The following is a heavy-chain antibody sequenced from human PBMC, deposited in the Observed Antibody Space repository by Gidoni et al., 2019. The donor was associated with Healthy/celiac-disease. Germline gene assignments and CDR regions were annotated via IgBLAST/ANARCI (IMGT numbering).Heavy chain of an antibody. J-gene: IGHJ4*02. CDR3: TREVGGSGSFTDY. CDR2: IRSKAYGGTT. CDR1: GFTFGDYA. Sequence: EVQLVESGGGLVKPGRSLRLSCTASGFTFGDYAMSWFRQAPGKGLEWVGFIRSKAYGGTTEYAASVKGRFTISRDDSKSIAYLQMNSLKTEDTAVYYCTREVGGSGSFTDYWGQGTLVTVSS. V-gene: IGHV3-49*05. D-gene: IGHD3-10*01.